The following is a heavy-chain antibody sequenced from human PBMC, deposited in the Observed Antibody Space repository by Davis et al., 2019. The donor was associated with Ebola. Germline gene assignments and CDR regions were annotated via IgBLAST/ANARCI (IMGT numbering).Heavy chain of an antibody. Sequence: SETLSLTCTVSGGSISSYYWSWIRQPPGKGLEWIGYIYYSGSTNYNPSLKSRVTISVDTSKNQFSLKLSSVTAADTAVYYCARYQYSGYDYVGFDYWGQGTLVTVSS. CDR2: IYYSGST. V-gene: IGHV4-59*01. CDR1: GGSISSYY. D-gene: IGHD5-12*01. CDR3: ARYQYSGYDYVGFDY. J-gene: IGHJ4*02.